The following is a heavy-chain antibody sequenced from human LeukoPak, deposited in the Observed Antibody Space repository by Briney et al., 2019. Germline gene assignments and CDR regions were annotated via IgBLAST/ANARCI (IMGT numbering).Heavy chain of an antibody. Sequence: GASVKVSCKASGYTFTSYDINWVRQATGQGLEWMGWMNPNSGNTGYAQKSQGRVTMTRNTSISTAYMELSSLRSEDTAVYYCARNYFRLLWFGEVESRFDPWGQGTLVTVSS. CDR2: MNPNSGNT. J-gene: IGHJ5*02. V-gene: IGHV1-8*01. CDR1: GYTFTSYD. D-gene: IGHD3-10*01. CDR3: ARNYFRLLWFGEVESRFDP.